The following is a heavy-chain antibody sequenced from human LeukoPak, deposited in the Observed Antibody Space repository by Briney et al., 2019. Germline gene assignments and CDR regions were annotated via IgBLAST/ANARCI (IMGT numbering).Heavy chain of an antibody. CDR2: TYYSGST. CDR1: GGSIRSSSYY. Sequence: RPSETPSLTCTVSGGSIRSSSYYWGWIRQPPGKGLEWIGSTYYSGSTYYNPSLKSRVTISLDTSKNQFSLRLSSLTAADTAVYYCARVSGQFYFYYYMDVWGKGTTVTISS. V-gene: IGHV4-39*01. CDR3: ARVSGQFYFYYYMDV. J-gene: IGHJ6*03. D-gene: IGHD6-19*01.